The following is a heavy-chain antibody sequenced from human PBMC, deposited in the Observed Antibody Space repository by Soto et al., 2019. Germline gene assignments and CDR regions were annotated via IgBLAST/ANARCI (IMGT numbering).Heavy chain of an antibody. D-gene: IGHD3-10*01. CDR2: ISWNSGSI. J-gene: IGHJ6*02. Sequence: PGGSLRLSCAASGFTFDDYAMHWVRQAPGKGLEWVSGISWNSGSIGYADSVKGRFTISRDNAKNSLYLQMNSLRAEDTAVYYCAKDQGVVRGVLYYYGMDVWGQGTTVTVSS. V-gene: IGHV3-9*01. CDR1: GFTFDDYA. CDR3: AKDQGVVRGVLYYYGMDV.